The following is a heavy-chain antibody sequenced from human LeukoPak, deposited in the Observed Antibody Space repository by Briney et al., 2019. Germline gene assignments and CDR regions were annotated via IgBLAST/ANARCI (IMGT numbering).Heavy chain of an antibody. Sequence: SETLSLTCTVSGVSISSYYWSWIRQPPGKGLEWIGYIYYSGSTNYNPSPKSRVTISVDTSKNQFSLKLSSVTAADTAVYYCAGEIYDFWSGYFLWGQGTLVTVSS. J-gene: IGHJ4*02. CDR3: AGEIYDFWSGYFL. D-gene: IGHD3-3*01. V-gene: IGHV4-59*01. CDR2: IYYSGST. CDR1: GVSISSYY.